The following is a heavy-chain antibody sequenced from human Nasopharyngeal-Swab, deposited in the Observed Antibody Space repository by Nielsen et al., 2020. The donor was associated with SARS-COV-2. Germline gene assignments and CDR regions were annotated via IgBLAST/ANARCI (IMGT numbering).Heavy chain of an antibody. Sequence: GESLKISCAASGFTFSSYSMNWVRQAPGKGLEWVSSISSSSSYIYYADSVKGRFTISRDNAKNSLYLQMNSLRAEDTAVYYCARKTYGDRSYWGQGTLVTVSS. J-gene: IGHJ4*02. V-gene: IGHV3-21*01. D-gene: IGHD4-17*01. CDR2: ISSSSSYI. CDR1: GFTFSSYS. CDR3: ARKTYGDRSY.